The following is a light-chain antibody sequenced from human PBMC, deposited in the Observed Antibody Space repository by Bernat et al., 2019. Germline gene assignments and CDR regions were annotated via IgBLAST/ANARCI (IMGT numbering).Light chain of an antibody. V-gene: IGLV2-8*01. CDR3: SSYADTHTLI. J-gene: IGLJ2*01. CDR2: DVS. CDR1: SSDIGSYSY. Sequence: QSALTQSPSASGSPGQSVTISCTGSSSDIGSYSYVSWYQQTPGKAPKLLIYDVSERPSGVPDRFSGAKSGNTASLTVSGLLLDDEGDYYCSSYADTHTLIFGGGTKLTVL.